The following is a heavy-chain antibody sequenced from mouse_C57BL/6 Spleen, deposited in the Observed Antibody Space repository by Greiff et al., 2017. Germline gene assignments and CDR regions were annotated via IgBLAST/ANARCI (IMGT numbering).Heavy chain of an antibody. CDR3: TRERIYDEGFAY. J-gene: IGHJ3*01. CDR1: GFTFSSYA. D-gene: IGHD2-12*01. Sequence: EVQGVESGEGLVKPGGSLKLSCAASGFTFSSYAMSWVRQTPEKRLEWVAYISSGGDYIYYADTVKGRFTISRDNARNTLYLQMSSLKSEDTAMYYCTRERIYDEGFAYWGQGTLVTVSA. CDR2: ISSGGDYI. V-gene: IGHV5-9-1*02.